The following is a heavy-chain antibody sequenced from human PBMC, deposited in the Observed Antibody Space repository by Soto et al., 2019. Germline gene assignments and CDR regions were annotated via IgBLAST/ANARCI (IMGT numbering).Heavy chain of an antibody. CDR2: IRSKAYGGTT. CDR3: TRDYGCSGGSCYSFRFDP. J-gene: IGHJ5*02. V-gene: IGHV3-49*03. Sequence: GESLKISCTASGFTFGDYAMSWFRQAPGKGLEWVGFIRSKAYGGTTEYAASVKGRFTISRDDSKSIAYLQMNSLKTEDTAVYYCTRDYGCSGGSCYSFRFDPWGQGTLVTVSS. CDR1: GFTFGDYA. D-gene: IGHD2-15*01.